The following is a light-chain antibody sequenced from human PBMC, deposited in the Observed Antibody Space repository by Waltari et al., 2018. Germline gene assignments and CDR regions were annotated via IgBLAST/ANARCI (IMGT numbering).Light chain of an antibody. CDR2: DVR. Sequence: QSALTQPASVSGSPGQSFTIPCTGPNSDVGGYNYVSWYQQHPGKAPKLMIYDVRKRPSGVSNRFSGSKSGNTASLTISGLQAEDEADYYCCSYAGSSTVVFGGGTKLTVL. CDR3: CSYAGSSTVV. V-gene: IGLV2-23*02. CDR1: NSDVGGYNY. J-gene: IGLJ2*01.